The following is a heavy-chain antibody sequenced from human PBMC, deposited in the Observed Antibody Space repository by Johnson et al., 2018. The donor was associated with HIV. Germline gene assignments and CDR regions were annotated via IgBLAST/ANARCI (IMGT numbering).Heavy chain of an antibody. V-gene: IGHV3-33*08. J-gene: IGHJ3*01. CDR1: GFTVSSNY. CDR3: ARQHSYDSSGQGGGLDV. CDR2: IWSDGSNK. D-gene: IGHD3-22*01. Sequence: QVQLVESGGGLIQPGGSLRLSCAASGFTVSSNYMSWVRQAPGKGLEWVAVIWSDGSNKHYADSVKGRFTISRDNSKNTLYLQMNGLRAEDTALYYCARQHSYDSSGQGGGLDVWGQGTMVTVSS.